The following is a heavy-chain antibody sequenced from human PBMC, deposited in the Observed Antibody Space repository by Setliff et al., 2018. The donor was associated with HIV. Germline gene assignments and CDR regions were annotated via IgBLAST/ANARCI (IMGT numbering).Heavy chain of an antibody. CDR2: IYYSGST. J-gene: IGHJ5*02. Sequence: SETLSLTCTVSGYSISSGYYWGWIRQPPGKGLEWIGSIYYSGSTYYNPSLKSRVTMSVDTSKNQFSLKLSSVTAADAAVYYCASRVYYYDSSGYLREEGFDPWGQGTLVTVSS. D-gene: IGHD3-22*01. CDR1: GYSISSGYY. V-gene: IGHV4-38-2*02. CDR3: ASRVYYYDSSGYLREEGFDP.